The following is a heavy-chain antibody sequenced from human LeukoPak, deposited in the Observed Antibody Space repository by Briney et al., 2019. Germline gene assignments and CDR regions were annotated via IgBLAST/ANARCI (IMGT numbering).Heavy chain of an antibody. Sequence: PSETLSLTCAVYGGSFSGYYWSWIRQPPGKGLEWIGEINHSGSTNYNPSLKSRVTISVDTSKNQFSLKLSSVTAADTAVYYCARGRVEGYCSSTSCPLSPNFDYWGQGTLVTVSS. D-gene: IGHD2-2*01. CDR3: ARGRVEGYCSSTSCPLSPNFDY. CDR1: GGSFSGYY. J-gene: IGHJ4*02. V-gene: IGHV4-34*01. CDR2: INHSGST.